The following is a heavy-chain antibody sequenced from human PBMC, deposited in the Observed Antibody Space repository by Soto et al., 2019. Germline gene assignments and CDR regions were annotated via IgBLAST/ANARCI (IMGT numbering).Heavy chain of an antibody. CDR3: ARHERSGWYYFDY. J-gene: IGHJ4*02. Sequence: PSGPLSLTCVFFGGSISSDYWSWIRSPPGKALDWIGYIYNSGSTNYNPSPKSRVTISVDMSKNQFSLKLNSVTAADTAVYYCARHERSGWYYFDYWGQGTLVTVSS. D-gene: IGHD6-19*01. CDR2: IYNSGST. CDR1: GGSISSDY. V-gene: IGHV4-59*08.